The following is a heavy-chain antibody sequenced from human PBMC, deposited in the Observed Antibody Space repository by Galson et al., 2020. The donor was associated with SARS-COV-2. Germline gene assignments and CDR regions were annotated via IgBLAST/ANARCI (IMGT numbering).Heavy chain of an antibody. Sequence: SETLSLTCTVSGASISSYYWSWIRQPPGKGLEWIGYTRSTNYNPPLKSRVTITVDTSKNQFSMKLSAVTAADTAVYYCARHWDSYGENYGMDVWGQGTTVTVSS. D-gene: IGHD3-16*01. CDR3: ARHWDSYGENYGMDV. CDR2: TRST. J-gene: IGHJ6*02. CDR1: GASISSYY. V-gene: IGHV4-59*08.